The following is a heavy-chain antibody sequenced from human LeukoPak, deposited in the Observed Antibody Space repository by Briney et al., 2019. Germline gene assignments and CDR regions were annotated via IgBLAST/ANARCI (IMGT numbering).Heavy chain of an antibody. D-gene: IGHD2-2*01. CDR3: VKDSSTTSWYFAFDV. Sequence: GGSLRLSCAASGLIFSSYAMTWVRQAPGKGLEWVSSFGLYGGTTHYADPVKGRFTISRDNSKNTLYLQMTSLRADDTAVYYCVKDSSTTSWYFAFDVWGQGTMVAVSS. CDR2: FGLYGGTT. CDR1: GLIFSSYA. J-gene: IGHJ3*01. V-gene: IGHV3-23*01.